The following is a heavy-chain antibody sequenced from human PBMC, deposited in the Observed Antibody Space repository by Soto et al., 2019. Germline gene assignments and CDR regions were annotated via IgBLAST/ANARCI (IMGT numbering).Heavy chain of an antibody. J-gene: IGHJ4*02. D-gene: IGHD3-22*01. CDR1: GGSISSGAHY. Sequence: SETLSLTCTVSGGSISSGAHYCSWILHQPGKGLECIGYIYYSGTTYYTPSLMSRITISIDTSKNQLPLNLSSVTAADTAVYYCARTSYSDRSGHSDSWGQGTMVTVSS. CDR3: ARTSYSDRSGHSDS. V-gene: IGHV4-31*03. CDR2: IYYSGTT.